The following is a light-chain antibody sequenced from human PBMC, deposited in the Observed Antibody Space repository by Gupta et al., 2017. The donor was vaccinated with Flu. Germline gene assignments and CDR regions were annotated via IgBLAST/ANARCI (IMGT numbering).Light chain of an antibody. CDR2: EVS. Sequence: DIGAYNYVSWYQQHPGEVPKLMIYEVSSRPSGVSDRFSGSKSGNTASLAISGLQAEDEADYYCSSCTSTSTLVLGGGTKLTVL. CDR1: DIGAYNY. V-gene: IGLV2-14*01. J-gene: IGLJ2*01. CDR3: SSCTSTSTLV.